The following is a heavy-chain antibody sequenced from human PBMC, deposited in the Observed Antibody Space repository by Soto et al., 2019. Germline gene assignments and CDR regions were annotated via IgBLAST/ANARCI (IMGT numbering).Heavy chain of an antibody. CDR2: ISWNSRNI. V-gene: IGHV3-9*01. CDR1: GFSFEDYG. J-gene: IGHJ6*02. D-gene: IGHD3-10*01. CDR3: AKDIARYQLVLITEGMDV. Sequence: EVQLVESGGGLVQPGRSQRLSCAASGFSFEDYGMHWVRQAPGKGLEWVSSISWNSRNIAYADSVKGRFTVSRDNAQNSLYLQMNSLRPEDTALYYCAKDIARYQLVLITEGMDVWGQGTTVTVSS.